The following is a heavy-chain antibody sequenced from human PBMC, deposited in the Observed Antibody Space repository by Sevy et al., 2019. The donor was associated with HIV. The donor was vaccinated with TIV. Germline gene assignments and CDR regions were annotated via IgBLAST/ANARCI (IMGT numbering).Heavy chain of an antibody. V-gene: IGHV3-23*01. Sequence: GGSLRLSCAASGFTFSSYAMSWVRQAPGKGLESVSVISGSGGSTYYADSVKGRFTISRDNSKNTLYVQMNSLRAEDTAVYYCARTYYYDSSGTKRGYDAFDIWGQGTMVTVSS. J-gene: IGHJ3*02. D-gene: IGHD3-22*01. CDR1: GFTFSSYA. CDR3: ARTYYYDSSGTKRGYDAFDI. CDR2: ISGSGGST.